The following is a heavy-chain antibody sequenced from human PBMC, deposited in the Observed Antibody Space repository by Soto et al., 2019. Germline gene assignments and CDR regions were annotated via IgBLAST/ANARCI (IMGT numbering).Heavy chain of an antibody. J-gene: IGHJ6*03. CDR3: ARDDCSSTSCHAPLYYYYYMDV. D-gene: IGHD2-2*01. V-gene: IGHV1-18*01. CDR2: ISAYNGNT. CDR1: GYTFTSYG. Sequence: ASVKVSCKASGYTFTSYGISWVRQAPGQGLEWMGWISAYNGNTNYAQKLQGRVTMTTDTSTSTAYMELRSLRSDDTAVYYCARDDCSSTSCHAPLYYYYYMDVWGKGTTVTVSS.